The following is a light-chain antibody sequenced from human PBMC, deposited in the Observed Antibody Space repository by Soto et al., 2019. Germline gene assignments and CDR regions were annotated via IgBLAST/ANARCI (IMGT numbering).Light chain of an antibody. V-gene: IGKV4-1*01. CDR3: QQYYTSTLT. J-gene: IGKJ1*01. CDR2: WAS. CDR1: QSVLYSSNSKNY. Sequence: DIVMTQSPDSLAVSLGESATINCKSSQSVLYSSNSKNYLNWYQQTPGQPPKLLIYWASTRESGVPDRFSGSGSGTDFTLTISSLQAEDVAVYYCQQYYTSTLTFGQGTKMEIK.